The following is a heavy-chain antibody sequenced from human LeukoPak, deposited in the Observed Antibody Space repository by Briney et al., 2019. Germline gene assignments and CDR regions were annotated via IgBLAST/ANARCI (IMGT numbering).Heavy chain of an antibody. CDR2: IYYSGTT. Sequence: SGTLSLTCTVSGGSISSSSYFWGWIRQPPGKGLEWIGSIYYSGTTYYNPSLKSRVTISVDTSKNQFSLKLSSVTAADTAVYYCARGGSYVWGSYRLKSWFDPWGQGTLVTVSS. J-gene: IGHJ5*02. D-gene: IGHD3-16*02. CDR3: ARGGSYVWGSYRLKSWFDP. CDR1: GGSISSSSYF. V-gene: IGHV4-39*07.